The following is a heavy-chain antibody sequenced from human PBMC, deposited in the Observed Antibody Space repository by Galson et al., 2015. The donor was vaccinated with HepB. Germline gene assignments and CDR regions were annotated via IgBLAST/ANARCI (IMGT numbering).Heavy chain of an antibody. CDR2: ISSSSSYI. V-gene: IGHV3-21*01. Sequence: SLRLSCAASGFTFSSYSMNWVRQAPGKGLEWVSSISSSSSYIYYADSVKGRFTISRDNAKNSLYLQMNSLRAEDTAVYYCARGRGSSWYFDYWGQGTLVTVSS. CDR1: GFTFSSYS. CDR3: ARGRGSSWYFDY. D-gene: IGHD6-13*01. J-gene: IGHJ4*02.